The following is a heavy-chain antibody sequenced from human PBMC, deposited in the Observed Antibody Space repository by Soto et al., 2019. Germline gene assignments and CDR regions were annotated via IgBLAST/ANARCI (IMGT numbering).Heavy chain of an antibody. D-gene: IGHD6-6*01. CDR3: ARRARPDFYYMDV. Sequence: GGSLRLSCAASGFTLSGYAMDWVRQAPGKGLEYVSGISSNGVGTYYANSVQGRFTISRDNSKNTVYLQMGSLRPEEMAVYYCARRARPDFYYMDVWGKGTTVTVS. V-gene: IGHV3-64*01. CDR2: ISSNGVGT. J-gene: IGHJ6*03. CDR1: GFTLSGYA.